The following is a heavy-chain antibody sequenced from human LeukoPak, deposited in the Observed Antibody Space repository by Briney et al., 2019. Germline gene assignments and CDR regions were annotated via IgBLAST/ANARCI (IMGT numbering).Heavy chain of an antibody. J-gene: IGHJ5*02. V-gene: IGHV4-4*07. D-gene: IGHD2-2*02. CDR1: GGSISSYS. CDR2: FYTSGST. CDR3: ARDLCSSTSCYMSWFDP. Sequence: SSETLSLTCTVSGGSISSYSWNWIRQPAGKGLEWIGRFYTSGSTNYNPSLKSQVTMSVDTSKNQFSLKLSSVTAADTAVYYCARDLCSSTSCYMSWFDPWGQGILVTVSS.